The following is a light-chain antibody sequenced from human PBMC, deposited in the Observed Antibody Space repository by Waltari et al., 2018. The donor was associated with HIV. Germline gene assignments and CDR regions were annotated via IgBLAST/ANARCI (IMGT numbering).Light chain of an antibody. CDR1: SSNIGAGYD. V-gene: IGLV1-40*03. J-gene: IGLJ2*01. Sequence: QSVLTQPPSVSGAPGQRVTISCTGSSSNIGAGYDVHWYQHFPGRAPKLLIYGHSNRASGVPGRFAGSRSGASASLAITGLRAEDEAEYYCQSYDSSLSVVFGGGTTLTVL. CDR2: GHS. CDR3: QSYDSSLSVV.